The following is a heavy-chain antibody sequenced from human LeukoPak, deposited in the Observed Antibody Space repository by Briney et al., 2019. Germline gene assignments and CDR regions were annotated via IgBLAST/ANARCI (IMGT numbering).Heavy chain of an antibody. CDR3: ERGPPQYSL. CDR1: GYSFKTYG. D-gene: IGHD5-12*01. Sequence: ASVKVSCKASGYSFKTYGISWVRQAPGQGLEWMGWISGYDGKTKYAQQYEVRVTMTTDTSTSTAYMELRSLRSDDTAVYYCERGPPQYSLWGQGTLATVSS. J-gene: IGHJ4*02. CDR2: ISGYDGKT. V-gene: IGHV1-18*01.